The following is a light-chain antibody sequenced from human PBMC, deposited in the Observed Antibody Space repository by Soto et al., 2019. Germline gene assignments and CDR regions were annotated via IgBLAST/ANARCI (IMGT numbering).Light chain of an antibody. V-gene: IGKV1-6*01. Sequence: AIQLTQSPSSLSASVGDRVPITCRASQAIRTALGWYQQKPGKVPKLLIYAASTLQSGVPSRFSGSGSGTDFTLTISSLQPEDFATYYRLLDFRYFWAFGQGTKVDIK. CDR2: AAS. J-gene: IGKJ1*01. CDR3: LLDFRYFWA. CDR1: QAIRTA.